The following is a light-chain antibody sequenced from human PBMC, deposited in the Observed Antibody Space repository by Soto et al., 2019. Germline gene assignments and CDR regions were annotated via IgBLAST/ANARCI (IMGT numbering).Light chain of an antibody. CDR3: QQYENLPT. J-gene: IGKJ5*01. CDR2: AAS. CDR1: QGISSW. V-gene: IGKV1-12*01. Sequence: QKTQTPSSGAASVGYRVTITFRASQGISSWLAWYQQKPGKAPKLLIYAASSLQSGVPSRFSGSGSGTDFTFTISRLQPEDIATYYCQQYENLPTFSQGTRLEI.